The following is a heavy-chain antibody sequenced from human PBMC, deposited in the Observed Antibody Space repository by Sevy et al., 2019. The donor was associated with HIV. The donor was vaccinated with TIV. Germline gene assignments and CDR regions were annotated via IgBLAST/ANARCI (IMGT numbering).Heavy chain of an antibody. V-gene: IGHV4-34*01. CDR3: ARGPNRDTVVVVAATSGDYGMAV. D-gene: IGHD2-15*01. CDR2: INHSGST. CDR1: GGSFSGYY. Sequence: SETLSLTCAVYGGSFSGYYWSWIRQPPGKGLEWIGEINHSGSTNYNPSLKSRVTISVDTSKNQFSLKLSSVTAADTAVHYCARGPNRDTVVVVAATSGDYGMAVWGQGTTVTRSS. J-gene: IGHJ6*02.